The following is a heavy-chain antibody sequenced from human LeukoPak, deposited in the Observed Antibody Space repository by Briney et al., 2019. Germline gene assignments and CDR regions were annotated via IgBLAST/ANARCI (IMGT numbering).Heavy chain of an antibody. CDR1: GGSFIGFH. J-gene: IGHJ3*02. CDR2: INHSGST. CDR3: ARVRQSDSRYDFWSGRDAFDI. D-gene: IGHD3-3*01. Sequence: SETLSLTCAVYGGSFIGFHWNWIRQAPGKGLEWIGDINHSGSTNYNPSLTSRVTISVDPSKNQFSLNLSSVTAADTAVYYCARVRQSDSRYDFWSGRDAFDIWGQGTMVTVSS. V-gene: IGHV4-34*01.